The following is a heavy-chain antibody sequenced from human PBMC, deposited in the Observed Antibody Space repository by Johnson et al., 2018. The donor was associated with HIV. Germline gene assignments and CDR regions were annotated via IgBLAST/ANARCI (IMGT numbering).Heavy chain of an antibody. CDR3: AKDRYIKGASTGFDI. Sequence: VQLVESGGGVVQPGGSLRLSCAASGFTFSTYGMHWVRQAPGKGLEWVAVISYDGSNKYYADSVKGRFTTSRDNSKNTLYLQMNILRSEDTAVYYCAKDRYIKGASTGFDIWGQGTMVTVSS. V-gene: IGHV3-30*18. CDR1: GFTFSTYG. D-gene: IGHD1-26*01. J-gene: IGHJ3*02. CDR2: ISYDGSNK.